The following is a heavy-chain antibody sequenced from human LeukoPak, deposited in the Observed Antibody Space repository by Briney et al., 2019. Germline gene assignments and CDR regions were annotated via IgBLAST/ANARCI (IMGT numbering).Heavy chain of an antibody. CDR2: IYYSGGT. CDR1: GDSISTSSYY. CDR3: ARGVMGQWRVREAIDY. V-gene: IGHV4-39*07. D-gene: IGHD6-19*01. Sequence: SETLSLTCTVSGDSISTSSYYWGWIRQPPGKGLEWIGRIYYSGGTYYNASLKNRVTISIDTSKNQFSLKLGSVTAADTAVYYCARGVMGQWRVREAIDYWGQGTRVTVSS. J-gene: IGHJ4*02.